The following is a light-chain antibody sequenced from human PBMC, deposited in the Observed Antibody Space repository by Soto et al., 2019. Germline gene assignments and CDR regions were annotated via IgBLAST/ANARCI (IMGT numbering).Light chain of an antibody. CDR3: QQYGGSPFT. J-gene: IGKJ3*01. Sequence: EIVLTQSPGTLSLSPGDRATLSCRASQSFSTSYLAWYQHKPGQAPRLLIYNTFTRATGIPDRFSGSGSGTEFTLTISRLEPADFAVYYCQQYGGSPFTFGPGTKVDIK. CDR1: QSFSTSY. V-gene: IGKV3-20*01. CDR2: NTF.